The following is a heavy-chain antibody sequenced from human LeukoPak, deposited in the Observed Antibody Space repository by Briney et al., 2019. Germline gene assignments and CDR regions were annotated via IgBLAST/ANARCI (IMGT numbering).Heavy chain of an antibody. CDR3: ARVSEVGATIAYYFDY. CDR1: GGTFSSYA. J-gene: IGHJ4*02. Sequence: GASVKVSCKASGGTFSSYAISWVRQAPGQGLEWMGGIIPIFGTANYAQKFQGRVTITADESTSTAYMELSSLRSEDTAVYYCARVSEVGATIAYYFDYWGQGTLVTVSS. D-gene: IGHD1-26*01. CDR2: IIPIFGTA. V-gene: IGHV1-69*13.